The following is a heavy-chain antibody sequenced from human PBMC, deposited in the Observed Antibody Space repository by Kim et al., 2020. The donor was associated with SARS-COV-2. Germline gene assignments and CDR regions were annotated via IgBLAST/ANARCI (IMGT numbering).Heavy chain of an antibody. CDR2: ST. V-gene: IGHV3-53*01. CDR3: AREMSGALDY. J-gene: IGHJ4*02. Sequence: STYYAYSVKGRYTISRHNSKNTQYLQMNSLRAEDTAVYYCAREMSGALDYWGQGTLVTVSS. D-gene: IGHD2-15*01.